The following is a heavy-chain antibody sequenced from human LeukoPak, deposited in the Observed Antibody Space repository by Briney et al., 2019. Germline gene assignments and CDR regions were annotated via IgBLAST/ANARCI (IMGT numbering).Heavy chain of an antibody. CDR2: IYYSGST. V-gene: IGHV4-59*01. Sequence: WETLSLTCTVSGGSISSYYWSWIRQPPGKGLEWIVYIYYSGSTNYNPSLKSRVTISVDTSKNQFSLTLSSVTAADTAVYHWARVIAADPKRGGGKLFDYWGQGTLVTVSS. J-gene: IGHJ4*02. CDR3: ARVIAADPKRGGGKLFDY. D-gene: IGHD6-6*01. CDR1: GGSISSYY.